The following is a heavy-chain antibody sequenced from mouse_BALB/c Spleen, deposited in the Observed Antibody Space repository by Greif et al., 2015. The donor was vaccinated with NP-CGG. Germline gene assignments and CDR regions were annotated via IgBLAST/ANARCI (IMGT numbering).Heavy chain of an antibody. CDR1: GFTFSSFG. J-gene: IGHJ2*01. CDR2: ISSGSSTI. CDR3: ARLFDY. V-gene: IGHV5-17*02. Sequence: EVTLVESGGGLVQPGGCRKLSGAASGFTFSSFGMHWVRQAPEKGLEWVAYISSGSSTIYYADTVKGRFTISSDNPKNTLFLQMTSLRSEDTAMYYCARLFDYWGQGTTLTVSS.